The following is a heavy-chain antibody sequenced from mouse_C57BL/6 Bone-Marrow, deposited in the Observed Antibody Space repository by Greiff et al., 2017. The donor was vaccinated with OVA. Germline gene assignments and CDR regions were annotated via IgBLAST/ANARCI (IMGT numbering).Heavy chain of an antibody. Sequence: VQLQQSGAELVRPGASVKLSCTASGFNIKDDYMHWVKQRPEQGLEWIGWIDPENGDTEYASKFQGKATITADTSSNTAYLQRSSLTSEDTAVYYCTTLYYKDAMDYWGQGTSVTVSS. CDR2: IDPENGDT. J-gene: IGHJ4*01. D-gene: IGHD2-12*01. CDR1: GFNIKDDY. V-gene: IGHV14-4*01. CDR3: TTLYYKDAMDY.